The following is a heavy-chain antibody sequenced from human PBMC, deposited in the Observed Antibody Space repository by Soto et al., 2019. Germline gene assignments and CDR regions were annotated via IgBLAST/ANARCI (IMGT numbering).Heavy chain of an antibody. CDR2: IKQDGSEK. V-gene: IGHV3-7*03. CDR1: GFTFSSYW. J-gene: IGHJ6*02. Sequence: LRLSCAASGFTFSSYWMSWVRQAPGKGLEWVANIKQDGSEKYYVDSVKGRFTISRDNAKNSLYLQMNSLRAEDTAVYYCAREDTRSYGSGSYLNYYYYGMDVWGQGTTVTVSS. CDR3: AREDTRSYGSGSYLNYYYYGMDV. D-gene: IGHD3-10*01.